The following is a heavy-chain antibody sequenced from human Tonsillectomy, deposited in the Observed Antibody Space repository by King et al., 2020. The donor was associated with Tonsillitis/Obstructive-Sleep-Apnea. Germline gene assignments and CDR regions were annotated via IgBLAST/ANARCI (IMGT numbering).Heavy chain of an antibody. D-gene: IGHD4-23*01. V-gene: IGHV3-33*01. J-gene: IGHJ4*02. CDR2: IWYDGSNK. Sequence: VQLVESGGGVVQPGRSLRLSCAASGFTFSSYGMHWIRQAPGKGLEWVAVIWYDGSNKYYADSVKGRFTISRDKSKNTLFLQMNSLRAEDTAVYYCARDDFGGNSGIDYWGQGTQVTVSS. CDR1: GFTFSSYG. CDR3: ARDDFGGNSGIDY.